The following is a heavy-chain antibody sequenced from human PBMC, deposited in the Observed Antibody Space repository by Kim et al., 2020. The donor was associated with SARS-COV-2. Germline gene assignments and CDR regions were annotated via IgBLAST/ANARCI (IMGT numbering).Heavy chain of an antibody. V-gene: IGHV4-59*01. CDR3: ARDKGNFGVRGVNHYYYYGMDV. J-gene: IGHJ6*02. Sequence: SETLSLTCTVSGGSISSYYWSWIRQPPGKGLEWIGYIYYSGSTNYNPSLKSRVTISVDTSKNQFSLKLSSVTAADTAVYYCARDKGNFGVRGVNHYYYYGMDVWGQGTTVTVSS. CDR2: IYYSGST. CDR1: GGSISSYY. D-gene: IGHD3-10*01.